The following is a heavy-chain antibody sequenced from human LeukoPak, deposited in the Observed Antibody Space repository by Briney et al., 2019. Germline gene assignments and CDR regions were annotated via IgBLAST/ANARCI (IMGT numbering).Heavy chain of an antibody. CDR1: GDTFNTYA. J-gene: IGHJ3*02. V-gene: IGHV1-69*04. CDR2: ILPLFDIA. Sequence: VASVKVSCKASGDTFNTYAFNWVRQAPGQGLEWMGRILPLFDIANYPRKFQGRVTIIADKSTSIVYMELSSLRSTDTAIYYCTRAYYDNGGVDVFDIWGQGTMVIVSP. CDR3: TRAYYDNGGVDVFDI. D-gene: IGHD3-22*01.